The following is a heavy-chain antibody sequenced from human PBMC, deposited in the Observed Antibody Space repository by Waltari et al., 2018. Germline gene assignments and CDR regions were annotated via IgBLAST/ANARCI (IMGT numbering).Heavy chain of an antibody. D-gene: IGHD2-2*01. V-gene: IGHV1-69*08. CDR2: IIPIFGTA. CDR1: GGTFSSYA. J-gene: IGHJ6*02. Sequence: QVQLVQSGAEVKKPGSSVKVSCKASGGTFSSYAISWVRQAPGQGLEWMGRIIPIFGTANYAQKFQGRVTITADKSTSTAYMELSSLRSEDTAVYYCARDPKYQLLSTYYYYYGMDVWGQGTTVTVSS. CDR3: ARDPKYQLLSTYYYYYGMDV.